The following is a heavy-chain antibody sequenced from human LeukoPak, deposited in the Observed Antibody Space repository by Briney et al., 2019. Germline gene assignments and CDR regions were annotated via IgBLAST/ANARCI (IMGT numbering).Heavy chain of an antibody. CDR3: ARVEATTARSYYYYYMDV. J-gene: IGHJ6*03. Sequence: PGGSLRLSCSASGFIFTSYDMIWVRQAPGKGLEWVSSITTGSSYIYYADSVRGPFSGARDNAKNSLYLEMNSRRAEDTAVYYCARVEATTARSYYYYYMDVCGEGNTGTVS. D-gene: IGHD1-1*01. CDR1: GFIFTSYD. V-gene: IGHV3-21*03. CDR2: ITTGSSYI.